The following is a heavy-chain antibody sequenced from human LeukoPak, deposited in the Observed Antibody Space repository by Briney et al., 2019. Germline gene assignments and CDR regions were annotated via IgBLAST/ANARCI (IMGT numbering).Heavy chain of an antibody. J-gene: IGHJ5*02. CDR1: GYTFTSYG. V-gene: IGHV1-18*01. CDR3: ARSLYSSGWENWFDP. CDR2: ISAYNGNT. Sequence: ASVKVSCKASGYTFTSYGISWVRQAPGQGLEWMGWISAYNGNTNYAQKPQGRVTMTTDTSTSTAYMELSSLRSEDTAVYYCARSLYSSGWENWFDPWGQGTLVTVSS. D-gene: IGHD6-19*01.